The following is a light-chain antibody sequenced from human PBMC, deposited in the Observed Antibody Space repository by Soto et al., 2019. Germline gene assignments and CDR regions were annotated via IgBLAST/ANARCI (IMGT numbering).Light chain of an antibody. CDR2: DSF. V-gene: IGKV1-33*01. CDR1: HDISNC. Sequence: DIQMTQSPSSLSASVGDRVTITCQASHDISNCLNWYQQKPGKAPKHLIYDSFNVDTGVPSRFSGSGSGTDFTFTISSLQPEDIATYFCQQYENLPLTFGPGTKVDVK. J-gene: IGKJ3*01. CDR3: QQYENLPLT.